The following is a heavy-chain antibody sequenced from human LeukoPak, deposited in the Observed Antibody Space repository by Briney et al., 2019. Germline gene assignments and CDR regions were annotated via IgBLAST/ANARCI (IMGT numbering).Heavy chain of an antibody. Sequence: ASVKVSCKVSGYTLTELSMHWVRQAPGKGLEWMGGFDPKDGETIYAQKFQGRVTMTEDTSTDTAYMELSSLRSEDTAVYYCATAYYYDSSGYSLNLNYWGQGTLVTVSS. D-gene: IGHD3-22*01. V-gene: IGHV1-24*01. CDR2: FDPKDGET. CDR1: GYTLTELS. CDR3: ATAYYYDSSGYSLNLNY. J-gene: IGHJ4*02.